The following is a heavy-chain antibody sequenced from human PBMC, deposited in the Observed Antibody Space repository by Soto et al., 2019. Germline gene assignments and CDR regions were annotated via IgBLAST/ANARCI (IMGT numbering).Heavy chain of an antibody. V-gene: IGHV3-33*01. D-gene: IGHD3-16*01. CDR1: GFPFSDFG. Sequence: QVLLGDSGGGVVQPGGSLRLSCVASGFPFSDFGMHWVRQAPGKGLEWVAVIGHDGNNQHYGDSVKGRFAISRDNSKNTLYLQMNSLRSEDTAVYYCARDLRVGHYFDYWCQGTLVTVSS. CDR3: ARDLRVGHYFDY. J-gene: IGHJ4*02. CDR2: IGHDGNNQ.